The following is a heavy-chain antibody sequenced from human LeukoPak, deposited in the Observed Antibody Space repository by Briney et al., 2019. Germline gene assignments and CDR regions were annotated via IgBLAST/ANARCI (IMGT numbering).Heavy chain of an antibody. D-gene: IGHD6-13*01. V-gene: IGHV1-69*04. J-gene: IGHJ6*02. CDR3: AREAAGTTTMEAYYYYGMDV. CDR1: GGTFSSYA. Sequence: AASVKVSCKASGGTFSSYAISWVRQAPGQGLEWMGRIIPILGIANYAQKFQGRVTITADKSTSTAYMELSSLRSEDTAVYYCAREAAGTTTMEAYYYYGMDVWGQGTTVTVSS. CDR2: IIPILGIA.